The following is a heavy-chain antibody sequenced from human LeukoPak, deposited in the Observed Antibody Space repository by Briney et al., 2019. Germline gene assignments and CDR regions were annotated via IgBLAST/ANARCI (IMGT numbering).Heavy chain of an antibody. V-gene: IGHV4-59*12. Sequence: SETLSLTCTVSGGSISSYYWSWIRQPPGKGLEWIGYIYYSGSTNYNPSLKSRVTISVDTSKNQFSLKLRSVTAADTAVYYCASSYYYDSSGYFPWGQGTMVTVSS. CDR3: ASSYYYDSSGYFP. CDR2: IYYSGST. D-gene: IGHD3-22*01. CDR1: GGSISSYY. J-gene: IGHJ3*01.